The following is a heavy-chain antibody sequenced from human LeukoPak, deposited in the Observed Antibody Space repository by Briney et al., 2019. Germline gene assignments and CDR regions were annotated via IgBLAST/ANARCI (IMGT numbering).Heavy chain of an antibody. CDR2: IMSNGGTT. V-gene: IGHV3-64D*06. CDR1: GFTFSRYA. J-gene: IGHJ4*02. CDR3: ASPYSGYDYNCDH. D-gene: IGHD5-12*01. Sequence: PGGSLRLSCSASGFTFSRYAMHWVRQAAGKGLEYVLSIMSNGGTTYYAGSGNGRFTITRSNPKNTLCLQMRRRRPADTAVYYCASPYSGYDYNCDHWGPGNLVTVSP.